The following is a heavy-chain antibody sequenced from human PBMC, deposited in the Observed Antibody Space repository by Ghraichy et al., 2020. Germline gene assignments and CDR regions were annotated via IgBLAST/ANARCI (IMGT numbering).Heavy chain of an antibody. J-gene: IGHJ4*02. CDR1: GFTFNIYS. V-gene: IGHV3-21*01. CDR3: ARDPSLSGYDENYFDY. D-gene: IGHD5-12*01. CDR2: ISSSSTFI. Sequence: GGSLRLSCAASGFTFNIYSMNWVRQAPGKGLEWVSSISSSSTFIYYADSVKGRFTISRDNAKNSLYLQMNSLRVEDTAVYYCARDPSLSGYDENYFDYWGQGTLVTVSS.